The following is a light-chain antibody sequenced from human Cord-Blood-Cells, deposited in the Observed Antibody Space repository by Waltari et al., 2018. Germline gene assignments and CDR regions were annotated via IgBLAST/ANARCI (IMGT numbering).Light chain of an antibody. Sequence: DIVMTHSPDSLAVSLGERATINCNSSQSVLYSANNKNYLAWYQQKPGQPPKLLIYWASTRESGVPDRFSGSGSGTDFTLTISSLQAEDVAVYYCQQYYSTPYTFGQGTKLEIK. CDR3: QQYYSTPYT. V-gene: IGKV4-1*01. CDR2: WAS. CDR1: QSVLYSANNKNY. J-gene: IGKJ2*01.